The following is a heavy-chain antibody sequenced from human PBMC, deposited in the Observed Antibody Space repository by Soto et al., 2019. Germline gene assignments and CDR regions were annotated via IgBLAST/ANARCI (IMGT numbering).Heavy chain of an antibody. CDR1: GITVYNNY. CDR2: IYSGGST. V-gene: IGHV3-66*01. Sequence: EVQLVESGGGLVQRGGSLRLSCAASGITVYNNYMSWVRQAPGKGLEWVSVIYSGGSTSYADSVKGRFTISRDGSKNTVYLQMNSLRAEDTAVYYCARDVGVWGRGTTDTVSS. J-gene: IGHJ6*04. CDR3: ARDVGV.